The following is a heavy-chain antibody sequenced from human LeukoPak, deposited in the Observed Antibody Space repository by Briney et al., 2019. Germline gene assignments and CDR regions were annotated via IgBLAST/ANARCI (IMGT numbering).Heavy chain of an antibody. D-gene: IGHD4-23*01. CDR3: AKKETVVSPGNYFDH. V-gene: IGHV3-23*01. CDR1: GFTFSTYD. Sequence: GGSLRLSCAASGFTFSTYDMNWVRQAPGKGLEWVAAINDGVYNTYYADSVRGRFTISRDNAKNTLYLQMNSLRAEDTAVYYCAKKETVVSPGNYFDHWGQGTLVTVSS. J-gene: IGHJ4*02. CDR2: INDGVYNT.